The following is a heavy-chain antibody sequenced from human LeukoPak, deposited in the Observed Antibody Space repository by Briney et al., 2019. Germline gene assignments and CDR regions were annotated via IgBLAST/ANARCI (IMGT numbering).Heavy chain of an antibody. CDR1: GCTITNYW. CDR3: VRDPLDY. Sequence: PGGSLRLSCAVSGCTITNYWMSWVRQAPGKGLEWVASIKQDGSVEFYVDSVKGRFSISRDSAKNSLYLQMNSLRDEDTAVYYCVRDPLDYWGQGTLVTVSS. CDR2: IKQDGSVE. J-gene: IGHJ4*02. V-gene: IGHV3-7*01.